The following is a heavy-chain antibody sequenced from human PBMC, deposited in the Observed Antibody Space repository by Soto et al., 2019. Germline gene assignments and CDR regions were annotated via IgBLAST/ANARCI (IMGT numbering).Heavy chain of an antibody. V-gene: IGHV3-30*18. D-gene: IGHD4-17*01. CDR2: ISYDGSNK. CDR3: AKDSVGYGGAQFDY. Sequence: QVQLVESGGGVVQPGRSLRLSCAASGFTFSSYGMHWVRQAPGKGLEWVAVISYDGSNKYYADSVKGRFTISRDNSKNTLYLQMNSLRAEDTAVYYCAKDSVGYGGAQFDYWGQGTLVTVSS. J-gene: IGHJ4*02. CDR1: GFTFSSYG.